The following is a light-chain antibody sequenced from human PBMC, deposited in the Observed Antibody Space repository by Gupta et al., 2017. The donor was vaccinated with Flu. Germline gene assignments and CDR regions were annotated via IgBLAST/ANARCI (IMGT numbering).Light chain of an antibody. J-gene: IGLJ2*01. V-gene: IGLV3-19*01. CDR1: RLRSYY. Sequence: SSELTSDPAVSVALGQTVRLPFQGDRLRSYYASWYQQKARQAPVLVIFGKNSRPSGTPNRFSGSSSGSTASLTITGAQAQDEGDYYCISRDSTNNGVIFGRGTKLTVL. CDR2: GKN. CDR3: ISRDSTNNGVI.